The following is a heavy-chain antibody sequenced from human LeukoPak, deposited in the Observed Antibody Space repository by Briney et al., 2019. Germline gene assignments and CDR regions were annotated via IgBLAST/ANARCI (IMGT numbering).Heavy chain of an antibody. CDR3: ARDGYCSGGSCLPKYYYYYYMTS. CDR1: GFTFDDYG. J-gene: IGHJ6*03. CDR2: INWNGGST. Sequence: AGGSLRLSCAASGFTFDDYGMSWVRQAPGKGLEWVSGINWNGGSTGYADSVKGRFTISRDNAKNSLYLQMNSLRAEDTALYYCARDGYCSGGSCLPKYYYYYYMTSGAKGPRSPSP. D-gene: IGHD2-15*01. V-gene: IGHV3-20*04.